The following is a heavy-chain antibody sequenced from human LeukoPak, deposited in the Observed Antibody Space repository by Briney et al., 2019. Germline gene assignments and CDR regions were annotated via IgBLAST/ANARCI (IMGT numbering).Heavy chain of an antibody. CDR2: INPSGGST. V-gene: IGHV1-46*01. D-gene: IGHD2-2*02. J-gene: IGHJ6*02. CDR1: GYTFTSYY. CDR3: ARYCSSTSCYISDYYYYGMDV. Sequence: GASVKVSCKASGYTFTSYYMHWVRQAPGQGLEWMGIINPSGGSTSYAQKFQGRVTMTRDTSTSTVYVELSSLRSEDTAVYYCARYCSSTSCYISDYYYYGMDVWGQGTTVTVSS.